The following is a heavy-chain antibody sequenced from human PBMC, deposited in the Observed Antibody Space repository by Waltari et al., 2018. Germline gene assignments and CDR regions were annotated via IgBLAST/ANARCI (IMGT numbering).Heavy chain of an antibody. CDR2: IIPIFGTA. CDR1: GGTFSSYA. Sequence: QVQLVQSGAEVKKPGSSVKVSCKASGGTFSSYAISWVRQAPGQGLEWMGRIIPIFGTANYAQKFQGRVTITADKSTSTAYMELSSLRSEDTAVYYCARGEHDYGDYYYGMDVWGQGTTVTVSS. V-gene: IGHV1-69*08. CDR3: ARGEHDYGDYYYGMDV. J-gene: IGHJ6*02. D-gene: IGHD4-17*01.